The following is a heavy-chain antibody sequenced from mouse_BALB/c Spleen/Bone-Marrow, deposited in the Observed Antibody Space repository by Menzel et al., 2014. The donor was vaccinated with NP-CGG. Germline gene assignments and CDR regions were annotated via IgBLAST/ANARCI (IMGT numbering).Heavy chain of an antibody. CDR1: GFTFSSFG. Sequence: EVQVVESGGGLVQPGGSRKLSCAASGFTFSSFGMHWVRQAPEKGLEWVAYISSGSSTIYYADTVKGRFTISRDNPKNTLFLQMTSLRSEDTAMYYCARGGKGYAMDYWGQGPSVTVSS. V-gene: IGHV5-17*02. CDR2: ISSGSSTI. J-gene: IGHJ4*01. CDR3: ARGGKGYAMDY. D-gene: IGHD1-1*02.